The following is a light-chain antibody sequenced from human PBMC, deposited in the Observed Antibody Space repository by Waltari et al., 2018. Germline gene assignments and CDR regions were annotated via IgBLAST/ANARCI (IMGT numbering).Light chain of an antibody. J-gene: IGLJ3*02. Sequence: QSVLTQPPSTSGTPGQRVTIPCSGSSSNIGPSYVYCYPQLPGTAPNLLIHRNNRRPSGVPDRFSGSKSGTSASLAISGLRSEDEADYYCATWDDSLTAWVFGGGTKLTVL. CDR1: SSNIGPSY. V-gene: IGLV1-47*01. CDR3: ATWDDSLTAWV. CDR2: RNN.